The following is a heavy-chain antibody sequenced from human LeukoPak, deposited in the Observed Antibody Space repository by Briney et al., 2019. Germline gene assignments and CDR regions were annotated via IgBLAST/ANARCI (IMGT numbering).Heavy chain of an antibody. CDR1: GFTFSSYG. V-gene: IGHV3-30*02. CDR3: AKDQYYYDKGSLDY. D-gene: IGHD3-22*01. Sequence: GGSLRLPCAASGFTFSSYGMHWVRQAPGKGLEWVAFIRYDGSNKYYADSVKSRFTISRDNSKNTLYLQMNSLRAEDTAVYYCAKDQYYYDKGSLDYWGQGTLVTVSS. J-gene: IGHJ4*02. CDR2: IRYDGSNK.